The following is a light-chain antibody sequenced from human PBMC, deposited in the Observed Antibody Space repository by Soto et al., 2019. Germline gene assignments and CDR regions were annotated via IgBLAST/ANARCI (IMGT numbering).Light chain of an antibody. CDR1: SSNIGASYD. J-gene: IGLJ3*02. CDR3: QSYDTTLSAWV. V-gene: IGLV1-40*01. CDR2: AST. Sequence: QSVLTQPPSVSGAPGQRVTISCTGTSSNIGASYDVHWYQQLPGTAPKLFIYASTHRPSGVPDRFSGSRSATSASLAISGLQADYEADYYCQSYDTTLSAWVFGGGTKLTV.